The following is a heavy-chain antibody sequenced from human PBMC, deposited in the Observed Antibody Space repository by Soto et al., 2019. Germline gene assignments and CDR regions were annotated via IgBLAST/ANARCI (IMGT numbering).Heavy chain of an antibody. CDR2: IIPIFGTA. CDR1: GGTFSSYA. D-gene: IGHD3-3*01. CDR3: ARKGFFEVTIFGVVNYYGMDV. V-gene: IGHV1-69*06. Sequence: QVQLVQSGAEVKKPGSSVKVSCKASGGTFSSYAISWVRQAPGQGLEWMGGIIPIFGTANYAQKFQGRVTITADKSTSTAYMELSSLRSEDTVVYYCARKGFFEVTIFGVVNYYGMDVWGQGTTVTVSS. J-gene: IGHJ6*02.